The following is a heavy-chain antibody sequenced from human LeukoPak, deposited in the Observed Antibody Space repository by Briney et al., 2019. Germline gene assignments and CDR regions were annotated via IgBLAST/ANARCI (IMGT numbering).Heavy chain of an antibody. V-gene: IGHV3-23*01. Sequence: GGSLRLSCAASGFPFSNHAMSWVRQPPWKGLEWVSAISNGNTYYADSVRGRFTISRDDSKNMVYLQMNSLRVEDTARYYCVREAGYCASVCLKSNWFDPWGQGTLVTVSS. CDR3: VREAGYCASVCLKSNWFDP. J-gene: IGHJ5*02. CDR2: ISNGNT. D-gene: IGHD2-21*02. CDR1: GFPFSNHA.